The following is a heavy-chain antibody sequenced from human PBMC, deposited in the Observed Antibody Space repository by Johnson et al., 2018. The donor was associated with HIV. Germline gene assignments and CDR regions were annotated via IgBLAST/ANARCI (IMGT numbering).Heavy chain of an antibody. CDR1: GFTFSSYS. CDR2: ISSSSTTI. V-gene: IGHV3-48*01. Sequence: VQVVESGGGLVQPGGSLRLSCAGSGFTFSSYSMNWVHQAPGKGLEWVSYISSSSTTIYYADSVKGRFTISRDNAKNSLYLQMNSLRVEDTAVYYCARDDSSSWYRVSPDAFDIWGQGTMVTVSS. CDR3: ARDDSSSWYRVSPDAFDI. J-gene: IGHJ3*02. D-gene: IGHD6-13*01.